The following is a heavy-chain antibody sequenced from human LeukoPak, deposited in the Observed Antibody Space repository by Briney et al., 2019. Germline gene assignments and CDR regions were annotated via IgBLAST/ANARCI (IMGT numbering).Heavy chain of an antibody. Sequence: SETLSLTCTVSGGSISSYYWSWIRQPPGKGLEWIGYIYYSGSTNYNPSLKSRLTISVDTSKNQFSLKLTSVTAADTAVYYCARGKSRLSIFGVVNDAFDIWGQGTMVTVSS. CDR1: GGSISSYY. CDR2: IYYSGST. D-gene: IGHD3-3*01. CDR3: ARGKSRLSIFGVVNDAFDI. V-gene: IGHV4-59*01. J-gene: IGHJ3*02.